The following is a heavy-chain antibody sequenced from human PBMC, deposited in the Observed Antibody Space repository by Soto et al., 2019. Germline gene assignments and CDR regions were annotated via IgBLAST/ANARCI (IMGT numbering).Heavy chain of an antibody. D-gene: IGHD3-10*01. J-gene: IGHJ5*02. CDR1: GDSVSSNSSA. Sequence: SQTLSLTFAISGDSVSSNSSAWNWISQSPSRGLEWLGRTYYRSKWYNDYAVSVKSRITINPDTSKNQFSLQLNSVTPEDTAVYYCAREGITMVRGVIINWFDPWGQGTLVTVSS. CDR2: TYYRSKWYN. CDR3: AREGITMVRGVIINWFDP. V-gene: IGHV6-1*01.